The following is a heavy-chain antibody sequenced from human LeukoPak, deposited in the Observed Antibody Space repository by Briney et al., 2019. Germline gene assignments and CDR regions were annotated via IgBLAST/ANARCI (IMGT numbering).Heavy chain of an antibody. CDR3: TREAKVGGALQY. V-gene: IGHV3-74*01. Sequence: GGSLRLSCAASGFTFSDYWMHWVRQAPGKGLVWVSRINTDGSFTRYADSVQGRFTISRDTAKNTLFLQMNSLRAEDTAVYYCTREAKVGGALQYWGQGILVTVSS. J-gene: IGHJ4*02. CDR2: INTDGSFT. CDR1: GFTFSDYW. D-gene: IGHD1-26*01.